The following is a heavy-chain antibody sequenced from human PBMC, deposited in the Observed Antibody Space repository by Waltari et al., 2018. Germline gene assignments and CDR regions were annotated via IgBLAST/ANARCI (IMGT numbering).Heavy chain of an antibody. CDR2: ISWNSGSI. Sequence: EVQLVESGGGLVQPGRSLRLSCAASGFTFDDYAMHWVRQAPGKGLEWVSGISWNSGSIGYADSVKGRFTISRDNAKNSLYLQMNSLRAEDMALYYCAKGFHYSSSHDAFGIWGQGTMVTVSS. V-gene: IGHV3-9*03. J-gene: IGHJ3*02. D-gene: IGHD6-6*01. CDR3: AKGFHYSSSHDAFGI. CDR1: GFTFDDYA.